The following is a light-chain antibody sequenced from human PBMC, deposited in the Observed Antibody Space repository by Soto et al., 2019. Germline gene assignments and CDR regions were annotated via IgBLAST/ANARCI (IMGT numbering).Light chain of an antibody. CDR3: QAWDSNTDVV. CDR1: KLEEKY. Sequence: SYELTQPPSVSVSPGQTAIISCSGDKLEEKYACWYQQKPGQPPVLVIYEDSKRPSGIPERFSGSNSGSTFTLTISGTQATDEADYYCQAWDSNTDVVFGGGTKLTVL. V-gene: IGLV3-1*01. CDR2: EDS. J-gene: IGLJ2*01.